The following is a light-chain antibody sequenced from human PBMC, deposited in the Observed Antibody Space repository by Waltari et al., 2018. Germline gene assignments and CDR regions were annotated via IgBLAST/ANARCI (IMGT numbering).Light chain of an antibody. J-gene: IGKJ4*01. CDR1: QSVLFSSDNKNY. CDR3: QQYYSNEVT. CDR2: WAS. V-gene: IGKV4-1*01. Sequence: DIVMTQSPDSLAVSLGERATVNCKSSQSVLFSSDNKNYLAWYKQKPGQPPKVLIYWASTRESGVPDRCSGGGSGTDFTLTISSLQAEDVAVYYCQQYYSNEVTFGGGTKVEIK.